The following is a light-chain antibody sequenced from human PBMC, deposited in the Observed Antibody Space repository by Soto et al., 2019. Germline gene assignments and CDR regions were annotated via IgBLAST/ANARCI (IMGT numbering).Light chain of an antibody. Sequence: ENGVTQSPGTLSLSPGERATLSCRASQSVSSSYLAWYQQKPGQAPRLLIYGASSRATGIPDRFSGSGSGTDFTLTISRLEPEDFAVYYCQQYGSSPRTFGQGTMVDIK. CDR3: QQYGSSPRT. J-gene: IGKJ1*01. V-gene: IGKV3-20*01. CDR1: QSVSSSY. CDR2: GAS.